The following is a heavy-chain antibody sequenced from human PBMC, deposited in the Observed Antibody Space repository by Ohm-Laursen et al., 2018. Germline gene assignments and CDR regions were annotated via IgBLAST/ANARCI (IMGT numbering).Heavy chain of an antibody. J-gene: IGHJ4*02. V-gene: IGHV3-9*01. CDR3: AKMVGAWDFFGY. CDR1: GFTFSSYA. Sequence: SLRLSCTASGFTFSSYAMSWVRQAPGKGLEWVSGITWNSGTVTYADSVKGRFTISRDNAKNSLYLQMNSLRAEDTALYYCAKMVGAWDFFGYWGQGTLVTVSS. D-gene: IGHD1-26*01. CDR2: ITWNSGTV.